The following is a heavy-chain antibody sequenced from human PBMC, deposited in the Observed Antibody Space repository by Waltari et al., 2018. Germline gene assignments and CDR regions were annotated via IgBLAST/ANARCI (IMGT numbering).Heavy chain of an antibody. J-gene: IGHJ4*02. Sequence: QVQLQESGPGLVKPSETLSLTCTVSGGSISSHYWSWIRQPPGKGLEWIGYIYYSGRTNYNPSLKSRVTISVDTSKNQFSLKLSSVTAADTAVYYCARVREYSGYDFTDYWGQGTLVTVSS. D-gene: IGHD5-12*01. CDR3: ARVREYSGYDFTDY. CDR1: GGSISSHY. V-gene: IGHV4-59*11. CDR2: IYYSGRT.